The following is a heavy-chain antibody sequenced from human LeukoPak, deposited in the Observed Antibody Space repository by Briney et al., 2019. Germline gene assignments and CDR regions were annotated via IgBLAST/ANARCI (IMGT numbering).Heavy chain of an antibody. D-gene: IGHD2-15*01. J-gene: IGHJ4*02. Sequence: PGGSLRLSCAASGFTFSGYAMSWVRQAPGKGLEWVSAISGSGGSTYYADSVKGRFTISRDNSKNTLYLQMNSLRAEDTAVYYCARDCSGGSCYDYWGQGTLVTVSS. CDR3: ARDCSGGSCYDY. CDR2: ISGSGGST. V-gene: IGHV3-23*01. CDR1: GFTFSGYA.